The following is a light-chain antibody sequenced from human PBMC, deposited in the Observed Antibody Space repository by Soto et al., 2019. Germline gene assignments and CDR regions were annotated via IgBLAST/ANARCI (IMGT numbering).Light chain of an antibody. CDR1: SSDVGGYNY. Sequence: QSALTQPASVSGSPGQSITISCTGTSSDVGGYNYVSWYQQHPGKAPKLMIYDVSNRPSGVSSRFSGSKSGNTASLTISGLQAEDEADYYCSSYTSSSTRLYVFGTGTKLTAL. CDR3: SSYTSSSTRLYV. J-gene: IGLJ1*01. V-gene: IGLV2-14*01. CDR2: DVS.